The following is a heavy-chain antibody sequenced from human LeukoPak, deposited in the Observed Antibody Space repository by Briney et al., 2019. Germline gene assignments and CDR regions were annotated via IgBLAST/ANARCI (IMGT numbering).Heavy chain of an antibody. CDR1: GFTFSSYS. CDR2: ISSSSSYI. J-gene: IGHJ5*02. Sequence: GGSLRLSCAASGFTFSSYSMNWVRQAPGKGLEWVSSISSSSSYIYYADSVKGRFTISRDNAKNSLYLQMNSLRAEDTAVYYCATGYSSSWYWFDPWGQGTLATVSS. CDR3: ATGYSSSWYWFDP. V-gene: IGHV3-21*01. D-gene: IGHD6-13*01.